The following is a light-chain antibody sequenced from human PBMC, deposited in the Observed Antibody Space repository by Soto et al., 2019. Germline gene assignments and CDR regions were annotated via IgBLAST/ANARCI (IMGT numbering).Light chain of an antibody. CDR2: GAS. CDR3: QQYNNWPQPGLT. CDR1: QSISTK. J-gene: IGKJ4*01. Sequence: EIVMTQSPVTLSVSPGERATVSCRASQSISTKLAWYQQKPGLAPRILIYGASTRATGIPARFSGSGSGTEFTLTISSLQSEDFAVYYCQQYNNWPQPGLTFGGGTKVEIK. V-gene: IGKV3-15*01.